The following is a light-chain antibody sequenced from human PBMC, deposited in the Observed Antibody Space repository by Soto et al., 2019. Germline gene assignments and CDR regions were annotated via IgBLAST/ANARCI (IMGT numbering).Light chain of an antibody. CDR3: QQYSDVVRS. Sequence: DIQMTQSPPTLSASVGDTVTITCRASQSISSWLAWYQQKPGKAPKLLIYDASSLESGVPSRFSGSESGTEFTLTISSLQPDDFATYYCQQYSDVVRSFGQGTKVEIK. J-gene: IGKJ1*01. CDR1: QSISSW. CDR2: DAS. V-gene: IGKV1-5*01.